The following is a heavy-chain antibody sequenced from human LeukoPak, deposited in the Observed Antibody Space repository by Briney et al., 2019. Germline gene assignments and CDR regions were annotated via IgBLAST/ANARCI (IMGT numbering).Heavy chain of an antibody. V-gene: IGHV4-34*01. J-gene: IGHJ4*02. CDR1: GGSFSGYY. Sequence: SETLSLTCAVYGGSFSGYYWSWIRQPPGKGLEWIGEINHSGSTNYNPSLKSRVTISVDTSKNQFSLKLSSVTAADTAVYYCARGPLRGYSYGRIDYWGQGTLVTVSS. CDR3: ARGPLRGYSYGRIDY. D-gene: IGHD5-18*01. CDR2: INHSGST.